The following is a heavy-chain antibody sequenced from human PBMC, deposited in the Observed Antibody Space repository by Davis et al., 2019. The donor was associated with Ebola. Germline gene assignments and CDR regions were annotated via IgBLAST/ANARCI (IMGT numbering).Heavy chain of an antibody. CDR3: ARDRFRGLRAIDY. J-gene: IGHJ4*02. Sequence: ASVKVSCKASGYTFTSYYMHWVRQAPGQGLEWMGIINPSGGSTSYAQKFQGRVILTTDTSTSTAYMELRSLRSDDTAVYYCARDRFRGLRAIDYWGQGTLVTVSS. D-gene: IGHD5-12*01. V-gene: IGHV1-46*01. CDR2: INPSGGST. CDR1: GYTFTSYY.